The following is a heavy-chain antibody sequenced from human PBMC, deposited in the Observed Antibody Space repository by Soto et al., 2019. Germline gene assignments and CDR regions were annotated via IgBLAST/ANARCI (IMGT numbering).Heavy chain of an antibody. CDR2: IIPIFGTA. V-gene: IGHV1-69*12. J-gene: IGHJ4*02. CDR1: GGSFSSYA. CDR3: ARIAVAGTGDY. D-gene: IGHD6-19*01. Sequence: QVQLVQSGAEVKKPGSSLKVSCKSSGGSFSSYAISWMLQAPGKGLEWMGGIIPIFGTANYAQKFQGRVTITADESTSTAYMELSSLRSEDTAVYYCARIAVAGTGDYWGQGTLVTVSS.